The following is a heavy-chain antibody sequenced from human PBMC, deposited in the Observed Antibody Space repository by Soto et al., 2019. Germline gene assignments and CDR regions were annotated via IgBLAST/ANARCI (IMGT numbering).Heavy chain of an antibody. CDR2: IVVGSGNT. CDR3: PADMAPTDMYNWFDP. D-gene: IGHD1-1*01. Sequence: SVKVSCKASGLTFSSSAIQWVRQARGQRLECIGWIVVGSGNTKYAQKFQERLTMTRDMSTSTAYMELSSLRSEDTAVYYCPADMAPTDMYNWFDPLGEGPLVTVSS. J-gene: IGHJ5*02. V-gene: IGHV1-58*02. CDR1: GLTFSSSA.